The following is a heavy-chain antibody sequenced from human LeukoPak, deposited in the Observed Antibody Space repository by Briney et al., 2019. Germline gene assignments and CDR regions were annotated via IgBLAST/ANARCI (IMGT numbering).Heavy chain of an antibody. J-gene: IGHJ4*02. V-gene: IGHV3-21*01. CDR3: ARLGYSSSWYGVDY. D-gene: IGHD6-13*01. Sequence: GGSLRLSCAASGFTFSSYGMNWVRQAPGKGLEWVSSISSSSSYIYYADSVKGRFTISRDNAKNSLYLQMNSLRAEDTAVYYCARLGYSSSWYGVDYWGQGTLVTVSS. CDR1: GFTFSSYG. CDR2: ISSSSSYI.